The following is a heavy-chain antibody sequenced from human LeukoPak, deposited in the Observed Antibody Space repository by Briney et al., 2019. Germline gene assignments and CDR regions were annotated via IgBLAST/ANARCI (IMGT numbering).Heavy chain of an antibody. CDR1: GFTLSSYA. J-gene: IGHJ4*02. V-gene: IGHV3-23*01. CDR2: ISGSGGST. D-gene: IGHD3-16*01. Sequence: SGGSLRLSCAASGFTLSSYAMSWVRQAPGQGLEWVSCISGSGGSTHYADSVKGRFTISRDNSKNTLYLQMNSLRAEDTAVYHCAKVSVTTLGGIDYWGQGTLVTVSS. CDR3: AKVSVTTLGGIDY.